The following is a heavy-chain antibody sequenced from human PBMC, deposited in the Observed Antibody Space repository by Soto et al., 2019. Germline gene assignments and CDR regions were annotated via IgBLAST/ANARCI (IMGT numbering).Heavy chain of an antibody. J-gene: IGHJ4*02. CDR2: INPTGGST. Sequence: ASVKVSCKASGYTFSNYYMHWVRQAPGQGLEKMGIINPTGGSTSYAQKFQGRVTMTRDTSTSTVYMELSSLRSEDTAVYFCARDVVDCSGGSCYIAAYSFDYWGQGTLVTVSS. V-gene: IGHV1-46*01. D-gene: IGHD2-15*01. CDR1: GYTFSNYY. CDR3: ARDVVDCSGGSCYIAAYSFDY.